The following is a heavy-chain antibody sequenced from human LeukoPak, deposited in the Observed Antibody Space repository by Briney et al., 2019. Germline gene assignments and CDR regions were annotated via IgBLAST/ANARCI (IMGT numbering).Heavy chain of an antibody. CDR3: ARVGTWELQRVFDF. CDR2: INREGNEK. J-gene: IGHJ4*02. D-gene: IGHD1-26*01. Sequence: GGSLRLSCATFGFAFSDYWMTWVRQVPGKGLEWVANINREGNEKYYVDSVKGRFTISRDNAKNSVDLQMDSLRVEDTAVYYCARVGTWELQRVFDFWGQGTLVTVSS. CDR1: GFAFSDYW. V-gene: IGHV3-7*01.